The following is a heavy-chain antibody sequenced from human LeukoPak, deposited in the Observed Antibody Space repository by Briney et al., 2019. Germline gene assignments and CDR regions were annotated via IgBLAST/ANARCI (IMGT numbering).Heavy chain of an antibody. CDR2: IYYSGST. D-gene: IGHD3-3*01. Sequence: SETLSLTCTVSGGSISSHYWSWIRQPPGKGLEWIGYIYYSGSTNYNPSLKSRVTISVDTSKNQFSLKLSSVTAADTAVYYCARYLNGPITIFGVVSYYYYYMDVWGKGTTVTVSS. J-gene: IGHJ6*03. CDR1: GGSISSHY. V-gene: IGHV4-59*11. CDR3: ARYLNGPITIFGVVSYYYYYMDV.